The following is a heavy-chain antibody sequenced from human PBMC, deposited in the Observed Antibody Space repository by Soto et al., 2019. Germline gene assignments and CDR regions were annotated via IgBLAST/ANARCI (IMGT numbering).Heavy chain of an antibody. CDR3: ARGRYSGYGFWVYYFDY. Sequence: SETLSLTCAVYGGSFSGDYWSWIGQPPGKGLEWIGEINHSGSTNYNPSLNSRVTISVDTSKNQFSLKLSSVTAADTAVYYCARGRYSGYGFWVYYFDYWGQGTLVTVSS. CDR2: INHSGST. D-gene: IGHD5-12*01. J-gene: IGHJ4*02. CDR1: GGSFSGDY. V-gene: IGHV4-34*01.